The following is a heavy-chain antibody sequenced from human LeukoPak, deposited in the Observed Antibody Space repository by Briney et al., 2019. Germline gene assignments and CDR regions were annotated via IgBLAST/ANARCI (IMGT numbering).Heavy chain of an antibody. J-gene: IGHJ4*02. Sequence: SQTLSLTCTVSGGSISSGGYYWSWIRQPPGKGLEWIGYTYHSGSTYYNPSLKSRVTISVDRSKNQFSLKLSSVTAADTAVYYCARAFQRSTYYFDYWGQGTLVTVSS. CDR1: GGSISSGGYY. D-gene: IGHD1-1*01. V-gene: IGHV4-30-2*01. CDR2: TYHSGST. CDR3: ARAFQRSTYYFDY.